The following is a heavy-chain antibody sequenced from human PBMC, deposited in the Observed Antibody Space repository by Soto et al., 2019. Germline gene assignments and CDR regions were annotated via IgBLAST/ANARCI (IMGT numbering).Heavy chain of an antibody. CDR3: ARDTGYCSGGSCFLYYMDV. CDR1: GYTFTSYA. J-gene: IGHJ6*03. Sequence: QVQLVQSGSEVKKPGASVRLSCKASGYTFTSYAVYWVRQAPGQRLEWMGWINPANGDTKYSQKFQDRVIVSRDTSASTAYMDLRSLRSEDTAVYYCARDTGYCSGGSCFLYYMDVWGKVTTVTVSS. CDR2: INPANGDT. D-gene: IGHD2-15*01. V-gene: IGHV1-3*01.